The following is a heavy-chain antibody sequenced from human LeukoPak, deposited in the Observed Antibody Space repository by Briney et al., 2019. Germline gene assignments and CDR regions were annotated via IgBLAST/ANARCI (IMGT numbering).Heavy chain of an antibody. Sequence: KPSETLSLTCTVSGGSISNSYWGWIRQLPGKGLEWIGYIYYSGTTNYNPSLESRVTLSVDTSKNQFSLKLTSVTAADTAVYFCARVGGSYYRFDPWGQGTLVTVSS. CDR3: ARVGGSYYRFDP. D-gene: IGHD1-26*01. CDR2: IYYSGTT. J-gene: IGHJ5*02. V-gene: IGHV4-59*12. CDR1: GGSISNSY.